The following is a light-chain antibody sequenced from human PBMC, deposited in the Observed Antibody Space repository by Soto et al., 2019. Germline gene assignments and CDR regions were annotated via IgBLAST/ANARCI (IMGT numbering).Light chain of an antibody. CDR1: SSDVGSYNR. Sequence: QSALTQPPSVSGAPGQSVTISCTGTSSDVGSYNRVSWYQHPPGTATKLMNYDVSNRPSGLPDRSSGSKAGNSTSLTIAGLHAEDDAYYYCNSYTSSSAYVFGTGTQVTVL. CDR3: NSYTSSSAYV. V-gene: IGLV2-18*02. J-gene: IGLJ1*01. CDR2: DVS.